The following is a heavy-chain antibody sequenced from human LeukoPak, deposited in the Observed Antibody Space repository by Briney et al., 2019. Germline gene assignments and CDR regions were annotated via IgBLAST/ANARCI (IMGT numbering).Heavy chain of an antibody. V-gene: IGHV3-11*04. CDR1: GFTFSDYY. Sequence: PGGSLRLSCAASGFTFSDYYMSWIRQAPGKGLEWVSYISSSGSTIYYADSVKGRFTNTRDNAKNSLYLQMNSLRAEDTAVYYCARAPSGWFFFDSWGQGTLVTVFS. CDR2: ISSSGSTI. CDR3: ARAPSGWFFFDS. J-gene: IGHJ4*02. D-gene: IGHD6-19*01.